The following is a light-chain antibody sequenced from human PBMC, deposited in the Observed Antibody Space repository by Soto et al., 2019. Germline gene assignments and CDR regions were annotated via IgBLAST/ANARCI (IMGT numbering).Light chain of an antibody. CDR2: GAF. J-gene: IGKJ5*01. CDR3: QQYDRWPPIT. Sequence: EIVMTQSPATLSVSPGERATLSCRASQSVGSNLAWYQQKPGQAPRLLVYGAFTRAPGIPARFSGSGSGTEFTLTISSLQSEDFGVYYCQQYDRWPPITFGQGTRLEIK. CDR1: QSVGSN. V-gene: IGKV3D-15*01.